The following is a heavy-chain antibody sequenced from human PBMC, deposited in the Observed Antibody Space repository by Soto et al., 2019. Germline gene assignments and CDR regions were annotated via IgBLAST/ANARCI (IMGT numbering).Heavy chain of an antibody. CDR3: AKARIEIWLRSGFDY. CDR1: GFTFSTYA. J-gene: IGHJ4*02. D-gene: IGHD5-18*01. V-gene: IGHV3-23*01. Sequence: PGGSLRLSCAASGFTFSTYAMNWVRHAPGKGLEWVSAIIGDGGNTYYANFVKGRFTISRDNSKNTLYLQMNSLRAEDTAVYYCAKARIEIWLRSGFDYWGQGTLVTVSS. CDR2: IIGDGGNT.